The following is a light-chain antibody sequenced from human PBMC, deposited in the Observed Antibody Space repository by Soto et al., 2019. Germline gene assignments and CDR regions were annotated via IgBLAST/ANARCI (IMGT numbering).Light chain of an antibody. CDR3: QQYDSYPYT. Sequence: DIQMTQSPSTLSASLGDRVTITCRASQNIHNWLAWYQQKPGKAPNLLIYGASTLQTGVPSTFSGSGSGTEFTLTISSLQPDDFAPYYCQQYDSYPYTFGQGTNVEIK. CDR1: QNIHNW. J-gene: IGKJ2*01. V-gene: IGKV1-5*01. CDR2: GAS.